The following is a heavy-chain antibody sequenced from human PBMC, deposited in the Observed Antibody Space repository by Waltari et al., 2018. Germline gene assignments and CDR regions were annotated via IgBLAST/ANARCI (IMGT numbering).Heavy chain of an antibody. V-gene: IGHV4-39*01. Sequence: QLQLQESGPGLVKPSETLSLTCTVSGGSLRSRSYYWGWIRQPPGKGLEWIGSLYYSGSTYYNPSLKSRVTISVDTSRNQFSLKLSSVTAADTAVYYCARQRGAVRGVMSEFDYWGQGTLVTVSS. CDR3: ARQRGAVRGVMSEFDY. J-gene: IGHJ4*02. CDR1: GGSLRSRSYY. CDR2: LYYSGST. D-gene: IGHD3-10*01.